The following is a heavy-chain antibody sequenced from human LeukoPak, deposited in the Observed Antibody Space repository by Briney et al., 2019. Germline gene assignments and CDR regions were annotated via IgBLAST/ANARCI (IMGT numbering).Heavy chain of an antibody. D-gene: IGHD6-6*01. V-gene: IGHV3-30-3*01. CDR1: GFTFSRSA. CDR3: ASNPRRAYWFDP. Sequence: GGSLRLSCAASGFTFSRSAMHWVRQAPGKGLEWVAVISYDGSNKYYADSVKGRFTISRDNSKNTLYLQMISLRAEDTAVYYCASNPRRAYWFDPWGQGTLVTVSS. CDR2: ISYDGSNK. J-gene: IGHJ5*02.